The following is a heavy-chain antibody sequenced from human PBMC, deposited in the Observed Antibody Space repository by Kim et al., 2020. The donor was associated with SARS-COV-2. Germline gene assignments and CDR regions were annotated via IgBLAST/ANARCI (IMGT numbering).Heavy chain of an antibody. CDR3: ARSITMVRGVITSPYYFDY. J-gene: IGHJ4*02. D-gene: IGHD3-10*01. V-gene: IGHV1-69*04. CDR1: GGTFSSYA. CDR2: IITILGIA. Sequence: SVQVSCKASGGTFSSYAISWVRQATGQGLEWMGRIITILGIANYAQKFQGRVTITADKSTSTAYMELSSLRSEDTAVYYCARSITMVRGVITSPYYFDYWGQGTMVTVSS.